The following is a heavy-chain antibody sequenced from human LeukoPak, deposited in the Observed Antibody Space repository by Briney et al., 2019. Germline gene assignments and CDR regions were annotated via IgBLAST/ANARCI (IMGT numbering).Heavy chain of an antibody. CDR2: IKQDGSEK. J-gene: IGHJ4*02. D-gene: IGHD6-19*01. CDR1: EFAFSHYW. V-gene: IGHV3-7*01. Sequence: GGSLRLSCAASEFAFSHYWMSWVRQAPGKGLEWVANIKQDGSEKYYVDSVKGRFTISRDNAKNSLYLQMNSLRADDTAVYYCARGQWLDYWGQGTLVTVSS. CDR3: ARGQWLDY.